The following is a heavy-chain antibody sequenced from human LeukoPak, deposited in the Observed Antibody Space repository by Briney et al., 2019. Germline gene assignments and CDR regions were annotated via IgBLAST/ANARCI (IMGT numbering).Heavy chain of an antibody. Sequence: GRSLRLSCAASGFTFSSYAMHWVRQAPGKGLEWVAVISYDGSNKYYADSVKGRFTISRDNAKNSLYLQMNSLRAEDTAVYYCGREQWGGIHHWGQGTLVTVSS. CDR3: GREQWGGIHH. CDR2: ISYDGSNK. D-gene: IGHD1-26*01. CDR1: GFTFSSYA. J-gene: IGHJ5*02. V-gene: IGHV3-30*04.